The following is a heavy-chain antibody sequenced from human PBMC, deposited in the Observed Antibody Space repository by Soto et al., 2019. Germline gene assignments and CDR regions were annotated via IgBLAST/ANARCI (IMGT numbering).Heavy chain of an antibody. CDR3: ARRRTYYYDSSGYYPFDY. CDR1: GGTFSSYA. CDR2: IIPIFGTA. J-gene: IGHJ4*02. Sequence: SVKVSCKASGGTFSSYAISWVRQAPGQGLEWMGGIIPIFGTANYAQKFQGRVTITADESTSTAYMELSSLRSEDTAVYYCARRRTYYYDSSGYYPFDYWGQGTLVTVSS. V-gene: IGHV1-69*13. D-gene: IGHD3-22*01.